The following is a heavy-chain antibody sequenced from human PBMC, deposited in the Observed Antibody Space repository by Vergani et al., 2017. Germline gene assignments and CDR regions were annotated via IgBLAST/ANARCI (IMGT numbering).Heavy chain of an antibody. CDR3: ASLYSGYDYDYYYYGMDV. J-gene: IGHJ6*02. CDR2: INTNTGNP. Sequence: QVQLVQSGSELKKPGASVKVSCKASGYTFTSYAMNWVRQAPGQGLEWMGWINTNTGNPTYAQGFTGRFVFSLDTSVSTAYLQISLKAEDTAVYYCASLYSGYDYDYYYYGMDVWGQGTTVTVSS. V-gene: IGHV7-4-1*01. CDR1: GYTFTSYA. D-gene: IGHD5-12*01.